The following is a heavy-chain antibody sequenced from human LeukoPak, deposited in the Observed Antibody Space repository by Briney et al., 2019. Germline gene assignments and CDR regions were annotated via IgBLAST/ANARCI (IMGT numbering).Heavy chain of an antibody. CDR2: IYYSGST. V-gene: IGHV4-61*01. CDR3: VTYYFDSSGPKKNY. J-gene: IGHJ4*02. Sequence: SGTLSLTCTVSGGSVSSGSYYWSWIRQPPGKGLEWIGYIYYSGSTNYNPSLKSRVTISVDTSKNQFSLKLSSVTAADTAVYYCVTYYFDSSGPKKNYWGQGTLVTVSS. CDR1: GGSVSSGSYY. D-gene: IGHD3-22*01.